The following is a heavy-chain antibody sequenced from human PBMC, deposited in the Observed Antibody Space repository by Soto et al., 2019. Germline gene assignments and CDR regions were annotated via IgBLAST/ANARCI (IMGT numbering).Heavy chain of an antibody. V-gene: IGHV4-31*02. Sequence: SETLSLTCTVSGGSISSGGYYWGWIRQHPGKGLEWIGYIYCSGSTYYNPSLKSRVTISVDTSKNQFSLKLSSVTAADTAVYYCARVGDGYNHRKYFDYWGQGTLVTVSS. D-gene: IGHD5-12*01. J-gene: IGHJ4*02. CDR2: IYCSGST. CDR3: ARVGDGYNHRKYFDY. CDR1: GGSISSGGYY.